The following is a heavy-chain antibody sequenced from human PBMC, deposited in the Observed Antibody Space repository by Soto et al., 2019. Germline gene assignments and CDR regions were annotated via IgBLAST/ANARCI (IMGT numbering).Heavy chain of an antibody. CDR3: ARPGPSSSSFPNNWFDP. J-gene: IGHJ5*02. CDR2: INHSGST. D-gene: IGHD6-6*01. Sequence: SETLSLTCAVYGGSFSGYYWSWIRQPPGKGLEWIGEINHSGSTNYNPSLKSRVTISVDTSKNQFSLKLSSVTAADTAVYYCARPGPSSSSFPNNWFDPWGQGTLVTVSS. V-gene: IGHV4-34*01. CDR1: GGSFSGYY.